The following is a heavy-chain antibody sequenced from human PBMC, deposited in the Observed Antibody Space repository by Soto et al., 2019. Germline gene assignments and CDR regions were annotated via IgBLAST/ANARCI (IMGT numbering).Heavy chain of an antibody. CDR2: IYYSGST. CDR3: ARRRVATAWFDP. V-gene: IGHV4-39*02. D-gene: IGHD5-12*01. CDR1: GGSISSSSYY. Sequence: PSETLSLTCIVSGGSISSSSYYWGWIRQPPGKGLEWIGSIYYSGSTYYNPSLKSRVSISVDMSTNHFSLKLSSVTAADTAVYYCARRRVATAWFDPWGQGALVTVSS. J-gene: IGHJ5*02.